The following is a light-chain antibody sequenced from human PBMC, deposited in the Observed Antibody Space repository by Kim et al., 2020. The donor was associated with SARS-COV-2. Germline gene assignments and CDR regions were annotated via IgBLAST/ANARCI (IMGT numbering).Light chain of an antibody. CDR2: GKN. J-gene: IGLJ2*01. CDR3: NSRDSSGNHLV. V-gene: IGLV3-19*01. Sequence: GQTGRFTSQGGSLRSYYASWYQQKPGQAPVLVIYGKNNRPSGIPDRFSGSSSGNTASLTITGAQAEDEADYYCNSRDSSGNHLVFGGGTQLTVL. CDR1: SLRSYY.